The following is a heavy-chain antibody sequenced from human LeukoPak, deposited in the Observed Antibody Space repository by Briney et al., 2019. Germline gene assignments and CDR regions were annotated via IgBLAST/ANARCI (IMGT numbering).Heavy chain of an antibody. CDR1: GFTFDDYA. D-gene: IGHD5-18*01. CDR3: AKEAYSYGYLGY. J-gene: IGHJ4*02. CDR2: ISWNSGSI. Sequence: GGSLRLSCAASGFTFDDYAMHWVRQAPGEGLEWVSGISWNSGSIAYADSVKGRFTISRDNAENSLYLQMNSLRTGDTALYYCAKEAYSYGYLGYWGQGTLVTVSS. V-gene: IGHV3-9*01.